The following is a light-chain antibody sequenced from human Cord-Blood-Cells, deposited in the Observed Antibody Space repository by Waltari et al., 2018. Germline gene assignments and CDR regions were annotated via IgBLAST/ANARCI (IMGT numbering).Light chain of an antibody. CDR3: AAWDDSPSGAV. V-gene: IGLV1-47*01. CDR2: RTN. CDR1: SSNIGSNY. J-gene: IGLJ7*01. Sequence: QSVLTQPPSASGTPGQRVTIPCSGSSSNIGSNYVYWYKQLPGTAPKLLIYRTNQRPSGVPDRFSGSKSGTSASLAISGLRSEDEAGYYCAAWDDSPSGAVFGGGTQLTVL.